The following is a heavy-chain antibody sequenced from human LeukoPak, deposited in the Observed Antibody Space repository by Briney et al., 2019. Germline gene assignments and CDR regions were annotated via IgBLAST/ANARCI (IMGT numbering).Heavy chain of an antibody. D-gene: IGHD7-27*01. CDR1: GGSFSGYY. CDR2: INQDGSDK. J-gene: IGHJ4*02. CDR3: ARADWGSVDY. Sequence: PSETLSLTCAVYGGSFSGYYWSWIRQPPGKGLEWVANINQDGSDKYFVDSVKGRFTISRDNAKNSLYLQMNSLRAEDTAVYYCARADWGSVDYWGQGTLVTVSS. V-gene: IGHV3-7*01.